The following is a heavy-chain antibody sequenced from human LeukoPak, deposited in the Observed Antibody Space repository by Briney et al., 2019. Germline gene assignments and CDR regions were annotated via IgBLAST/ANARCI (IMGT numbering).Heavy chain of an antibody. CDR3: AKDLRFLEWLPTGFDY. V-gene: IGHV3-30*02. CDR2: IRYDGSNK. CDR1: GFTFSSYG. Sequence: GGSLRLSCAASGFTFSSYGMHWVRRAPGKGLEWVAFIRYDGSNKYYADSVKGRFTISRDNSKNTLYLQMNSLRAEDTAVYYCAKDLRFLEWLPTGFDYWGQGTLVTVSS. D-gene: IGHD3-3*01. J-gene: IGHJ4*02.